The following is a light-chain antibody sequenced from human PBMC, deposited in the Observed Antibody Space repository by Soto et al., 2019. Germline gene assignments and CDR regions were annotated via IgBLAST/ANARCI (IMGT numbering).Light chain of an antibody. CDR2: EVS. CDR1: RSDGGGYNY. J-gene: IGLJ2*01. CDR3: CSYTTRDTLLI. V-gene: IGLV2-14*01. Sequence: QSALTQPASVSGSPGQSITISCTGTRSDGGGYNYVSWYQQHPGKAPKLMIYEVSNRPAGVSSRVSGSKSGNTASLTISGLQAEDEADYYCCSYTTRDTLLIFGGGTKLTVL.